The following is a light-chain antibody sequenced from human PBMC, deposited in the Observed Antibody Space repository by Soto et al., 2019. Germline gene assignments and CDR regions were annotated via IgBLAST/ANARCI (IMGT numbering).Light chain of an antibody. J-gene: IGKJ1*01. CDR2: SAS. CDR1: QTISRY. Sequence: DIQMTQSPSSLSASVGERVNVTCRASQTISRYVNWYQQKPGKAPTLLISSASSLERGGPSRFSGGGSGTTFTLTITGLQPEDFATYYCQQNYRNTPWTFGQGTKVDVK. CDR3: QQNYRNTPWT. V-gene: IGKV1-39*01.